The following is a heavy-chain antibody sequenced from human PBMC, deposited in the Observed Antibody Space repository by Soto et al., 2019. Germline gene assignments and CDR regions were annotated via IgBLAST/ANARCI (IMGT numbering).Heavy chain of an antibody. CDR3: ARGWFWSGSFNWFDP. J-gene: IGHJ5*02. CDR2: IYYSGSI. V-gene: IGHV4-59*01. D-gene: IGHD3-3*01. Sequence: SETLSLTCTVSGGSMNNYYWSWIRQPPGRGLEWIGYIYYSGSINYDPSLESRVAMSVDTSKNQFSLKLTSVTAAGTAVYYCARGWFWSGSFNWFDPWGQGILVTVSS. CDR1: GGSMNNYY.